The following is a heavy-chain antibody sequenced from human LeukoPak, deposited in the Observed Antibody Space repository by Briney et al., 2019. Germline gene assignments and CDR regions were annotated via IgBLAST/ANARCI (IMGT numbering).Heavy chain of an antibody. CDR1: GFTFSSYG. D-gene: IGHD2-15*01. Sequence: GGSLRLSCAASGFTFSSYGMHWVRQAPGKGLEWVAFIRYDGSNKYYADSVKGRFTISRDNSKNTLYLQMNSLRAEDTAVYYCAKASVVVVVAAITNWFDPRGQGTLVTVSS. CDR3: AKASVVVVVAAITNWFDP. CDR2: IRYDGSNK. V-gene: IGHV3-30*02. J-gene: IGHJ5*02.